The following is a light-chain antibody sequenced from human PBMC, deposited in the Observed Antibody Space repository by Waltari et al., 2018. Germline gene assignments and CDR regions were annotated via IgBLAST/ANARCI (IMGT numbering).Light chain of an antibody. CDR3: QQYGNSAPIT. CDR2: GSS. CDR1: PSVSSRW. Sequence: EMVLTQSPGTLSSSPGERATLSCRARPSVSSRWLAWYQQKPGQAPRLLIYGSSSRATGIPDRFSGSGSGTDFTLTITRLEPEDFAMYYCQQYGNSAPITFGQGTRLEIK. J-gene: IGKJ5*01. V-gene: IGKV3-20*01.